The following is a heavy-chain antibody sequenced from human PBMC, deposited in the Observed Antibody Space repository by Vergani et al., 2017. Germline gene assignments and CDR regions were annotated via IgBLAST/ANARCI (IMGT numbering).Heavy chain of an antibody. CDR2: ISGSSSYV. Sequence: VQLVESGGGLVKPGGSLRLSCAASGFSFSSYSMNWVRQAPGKGLEWVASISGSSSYVFYRDSVEGRFTITRDNAKNSVYLQMNSLRAEDTAMYFWARGWWACTHIMCSPPSYWGQGTQVTVSS. J-gene: IGHJ4*02. CDR3: ARGWWACTHIMCSPPSY. CDR1: GFSFSSYS. V-gene: IGHV3-21*02. D-gene: IGHD2-8*01.